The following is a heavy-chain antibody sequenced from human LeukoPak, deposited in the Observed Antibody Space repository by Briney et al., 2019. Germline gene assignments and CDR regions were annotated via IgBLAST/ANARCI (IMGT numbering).Heavy chain of an antibody. J-gene: IGHJ6*02. CDR2: IIPILGIA. CDR1: GGTFSSYA. Sequence: GASVKVSCKASGGTFSSYAISWVRQAPGQGLDWMGRIIPILGIANYAQKFQGRVTITADKSTSTAYMELSSLRSEDTAVYYCAGVSRVVPAATYGMDVWGQGTTVTVSS. CDR3: AGVSRVVPAATYGMDV. D-gene: IGHD2-2*01. V-gene: IGHV1-69*04.